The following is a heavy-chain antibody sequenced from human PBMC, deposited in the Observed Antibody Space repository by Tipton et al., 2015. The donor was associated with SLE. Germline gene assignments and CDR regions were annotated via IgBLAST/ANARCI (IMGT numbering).Heavy chain of an antibody. CDR1: GGSFSGYF. CDR2: INHSGST. Sequence: AGLVKPSETLSLTCAVFGGSFSGYFWSWIRQPPGKGLEWIGEINHSGSTNYNPSLKSRVTISVGTSNKQVSLKMSSVTAADTAVYYCARLPDYFDHWGQGALVTVSS. V-gene: IGHV4-34*01. CDR3: ARLPDYFDH. J-gene: IGHJ4*02.